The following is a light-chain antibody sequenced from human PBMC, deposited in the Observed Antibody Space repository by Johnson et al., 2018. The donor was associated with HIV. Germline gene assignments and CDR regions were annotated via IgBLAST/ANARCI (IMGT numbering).Light chain of an antibody. CDR1: SSNIGSNY. V-gene: IGLV1-51*01. CDR3: GTWDSSLSAGV. J-gene: IGLJ1*01. CDR2: DNN. Sequence: HSVLTQPPSVSAAPGQKVTISCSGSSSNIGSNYVSWYKQLPGTAPKLLIYDNNKRPSGIPDRFSGSKSGTSATLGIPGLQPGDEADYYCGTWDSSLSAGVFGTGTKVTVL.